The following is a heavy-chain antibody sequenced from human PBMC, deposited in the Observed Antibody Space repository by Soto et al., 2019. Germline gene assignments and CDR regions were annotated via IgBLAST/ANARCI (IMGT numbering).Heavy chain of an antibody. J-gene: IGHJ5*02. Sequence: SETLSLTCAVYGGSFSGYYWSWIRPPPGKGLEWIGEINHSGSTNYNPSLKSRVTISVDTSKNQFSLKLSSVTAADTAVYYCARHYDILTGYRRGWFDPWGQGTLVTVSS. CDR1: GGSFSGYY. CDR2: INHSGST. CDR3: ARHYDILTGYRRGWFDP. D-gene: IGHD3-9*01. V-gene: IGHV4-34*01.